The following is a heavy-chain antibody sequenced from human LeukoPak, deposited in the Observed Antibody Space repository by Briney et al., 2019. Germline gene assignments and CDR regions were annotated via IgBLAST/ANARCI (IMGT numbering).Heavy chain of an antibody. D-gene: IGHD2-2*02. CDR1: GYTFTSYD. CDR2: MNPNSGNT. J-gene: IGHJ4*02. V-gene: IGHV1-8*03. Sequence: APVKVSCKASGYTFTSYDINWVRQATGQGLERMGWMNPNSGNTGYAQKFQGRVTITRNTSISTAYMELSSLRSEDTAVYYCARDISGKTKLPAAISRGSRGFDYWGQGTLVTVSS. CDR3: ARDISGKTKLPAAISRGSRGFDY.